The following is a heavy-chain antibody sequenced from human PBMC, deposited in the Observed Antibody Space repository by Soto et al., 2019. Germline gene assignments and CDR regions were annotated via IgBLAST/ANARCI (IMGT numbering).Heavy chain of an antibody. D-gene: IGHD3-10*01. J-gene: IGHJ3*01. CDR2: IYYDGST. V-gene: IGHV4-39*02. Sequence: QLQLQESGPGLVKPSETLSLTCSVSGGSITTSSYNWDWIRQPPGKGLEWIGTIYYDGSTSYNPSLKSQVTISVDTSKNHFALKVNSVTAADTAVDYGARFYGNAFDVWGRGTVVTVSS. CDR1: GGSITTSSYN. CDR3: ARFYGNAFDV.